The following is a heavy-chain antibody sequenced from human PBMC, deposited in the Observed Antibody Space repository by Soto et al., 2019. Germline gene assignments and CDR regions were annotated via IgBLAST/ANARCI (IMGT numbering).Heavy chain of an antibody. D-gene: IGHD3-3*01. J-gene: IGHJ6*03. CDR2: IWYDGSNK. CDR3: ARSLTIFVVVNYYMDV. V-gene: IGHV3-33*01. Sequence: QVQLVESGGGVVQPGRSLRLSCAASGFTFSSYCMHWVRQAPGKGLEWVAVIWYDGSNKYYADYVKGRFTISRDNSKNTLYLQMNSLRAEDTAVYYCARSLTIFVVVNYYMDVWGKGPTVTVSS. CDR1: GFTFSSYC.